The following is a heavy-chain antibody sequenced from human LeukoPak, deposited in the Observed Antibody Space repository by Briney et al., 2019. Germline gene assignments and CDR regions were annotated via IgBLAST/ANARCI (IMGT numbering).Heavy chain of an antibody. CDR2: ISYDGSNK. CDR3: AKDYDSSGWAAFDI. Sequence: PGGSLRLSCAASGFTFSSHCMHWVRQAPGKGLEWVAVISYDGSNKYFADSVKGRFTISRDNSKNTLYLQMNSLRAEDTAVYYCAKDYDSSGWAAFDIWGQGTMATVSS. J-gene: IGHJ3*02. CDR1: GFTFSSHC. D-gene: IGHD3-22*01. V-gene: IGHV3-30*18.